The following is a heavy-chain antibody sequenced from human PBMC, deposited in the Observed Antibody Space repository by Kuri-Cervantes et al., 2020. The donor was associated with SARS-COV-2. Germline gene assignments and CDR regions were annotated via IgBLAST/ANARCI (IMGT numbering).Heavy chain of an antibody. V-gene: IGHV4-34*01. Sequence: GSLRLSCGVYGGSFSNFLWDWVRQPPGKGLEWIGEINCSGTTNYNPSLKSRVTISVDPSKNLFSLNLTSVTAADTAMYYCARLRRHNDGWFATGYYMDVWGKGTTVTVSS. D-gene: IGHD6-19*01. CDR1: GGSFSNFL. J-gene: IGHJ6*03. CDR3: ARLRRHNDGWFATGYYMDV. CDR2: INCSGTT.